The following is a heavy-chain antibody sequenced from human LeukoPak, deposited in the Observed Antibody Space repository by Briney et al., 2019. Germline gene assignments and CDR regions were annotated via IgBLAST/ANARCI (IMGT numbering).Heavy chain of an antibody. CDR3: ARVDRSLWHAGFDY. CDR2: INPSGGST. Sequence: GASVKVSCKASGYTFTSYYLLWVRQAPEQGLEWMGIINPSGGSTSYAQKFQGRVTMTRDMSTSTVYMELSSLRSEDTAVYYCARVDRSLWHAGFDYWGQGTLVSVSS. D-gene: IGHD3-10*01. V-gene: IGHV1-46*01. J-gene: IGHJ4*02. CDR1: GYTFTSYY.